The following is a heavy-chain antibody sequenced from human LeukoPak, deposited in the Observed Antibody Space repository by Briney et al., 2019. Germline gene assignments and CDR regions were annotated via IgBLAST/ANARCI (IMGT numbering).Heavy chain of an antibody. CDR2: IKSKTDGGTT. Sequence: KAGGSLRLSCAASGFTFSNAWMSWVRQAPGKGLEWVGRIKSKTDGGTTDYAAPVKGRFTISRDDSKNTLYLQMNSLKTEDTAVYYCTTLGYCSSTSCWDYYMDVWGKGTTVTVSS. V-gene: IGHV3-15*01. CDR1: GFTFSNAW. J-gene: IGHJ6*03. CDR3: TTLGYCSSTSCWDYYMDV. D-gene: IGHD2-2*01.